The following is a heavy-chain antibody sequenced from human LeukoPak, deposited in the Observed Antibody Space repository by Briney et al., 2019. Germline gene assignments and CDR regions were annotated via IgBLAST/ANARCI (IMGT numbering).Heavy chain of an antibody. J-gene: IGHJ4*02. V-gene: IGHV3-30*02. CDR1: GFTFNTHG. D-gene: IGHD6-6*01. Sequence: GGSLRLSCAASGFTFNTHGMHWVRQAPGKGLEWVAFIRYDGSKKYYADSVKGRFTISRDNSKSTLYLQMNSLRAEDTTVYYCAKDRDSSSAFDYWGQGTLVTVSS. CDR2: IRYDGSKK. CDR3: AKDRDSSSAFDY.